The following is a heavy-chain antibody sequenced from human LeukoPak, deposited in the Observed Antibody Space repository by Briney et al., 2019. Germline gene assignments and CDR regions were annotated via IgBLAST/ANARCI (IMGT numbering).Heavy chain of an antibody. Sequence: GGSLRLSCAASGFTFSSYAMHWVRQAPGKGLEWVAVMSHDGTNEYYADSVKGRFTISRDNSKNTLFLQMNSLGPEDTAVYYCARDYSSWYDKWYFDLWGRGTLVTVSS. CDR2: MSHDGTNE. CDR3: ARDYSSWYDKWYFDL. D-gene: IGHD6-13*01. V-gene: IGHV3-30*04. CDR1: GFTFSSYA. J-gene: IGHJ2*01.